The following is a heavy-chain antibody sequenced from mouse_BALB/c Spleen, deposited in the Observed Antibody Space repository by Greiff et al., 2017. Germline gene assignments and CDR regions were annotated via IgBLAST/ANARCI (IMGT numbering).Heavy chain of an antibody. CDR1: GFTFSSYA. V-gene: IGHV5-6-5*01. J-gene: IGHJ2*01. CDR3: AREGITTTYYFDY. D-gene: IGHD1-1*01. CDR2: ISSGGST. Sequence: DVMLVESGGGLVKPGGSLKLSCAASGFTFSSYAMSWVRQTPEKRLEWVASISSGGSTYYPDSVKGRFTISRDNARNILYLQMSSLRSEDTAMYYCAREGITTTYYFDYWGQGTTLTVSS.